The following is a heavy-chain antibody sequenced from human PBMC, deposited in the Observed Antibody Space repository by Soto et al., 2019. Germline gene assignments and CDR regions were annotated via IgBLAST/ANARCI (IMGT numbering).Heavy chain of an antibody. CDR1: GGTFSSYA. Sequence: QVQLVQSGAEVKKPGSSVKVSCKASGGTFSSYAISWVRQAPGQGLEWMGGIIPIFGTANYAQKFQGRVTITADESTSTAYMELSSLRSEDTAVYYCATPRKQDYYDSSGYYLNWGQGTLVTVS. CDR3: ATPRKQDYYDSSGYYLN. D-gene: IGHD3-22*01. CDR2: IIPIFGTA. J-gene: IGHJ4*02. V-gene: IGHV1-69*01.